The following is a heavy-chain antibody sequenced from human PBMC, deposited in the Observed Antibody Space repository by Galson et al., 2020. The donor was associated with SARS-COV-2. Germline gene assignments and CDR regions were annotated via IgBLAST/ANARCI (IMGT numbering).Heavy chain of an antibody. CDR2: FYYRGST. CDR3: ATYGAGFSFDH. Sequence: SETLSLTCIVSGDSISSSSYYWAWIRQPPGKGLEWIGSFYYRGSTYYKPSLKSRVTISIDTSKNQFSLKLRSVTAADTAVYYCATYGAGFSFDHWGQGALVTVSS. V-gene: IGHV4-39*07. J-gene: IGHJ4*02. CDR1: GDSISSSSYY. D-gene: IGHD4-17*01.